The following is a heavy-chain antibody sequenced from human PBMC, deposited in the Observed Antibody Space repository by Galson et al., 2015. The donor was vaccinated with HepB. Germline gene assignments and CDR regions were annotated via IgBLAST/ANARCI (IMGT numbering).Heavy chain of an antibody. CDR2: VSSDENNI. CDR3: ARTFYFDY. CDR1: GFTFSYYA. V-gene: IGHV3-30*04. J-gene: IGHJ4*02. Sequence: SLRLSCAASGFTFSYYAMTWVRQTPGKGLEWVALVSSDENNIYYADSVRGRFTISRDNSRDTLYLQMNSLRAEDTAVYYCARTFYFDYWGQGTLVTVSS.